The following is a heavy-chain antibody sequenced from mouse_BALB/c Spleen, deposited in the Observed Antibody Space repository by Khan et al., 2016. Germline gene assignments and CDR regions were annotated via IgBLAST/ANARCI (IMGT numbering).Heavy chain of an antibody. Sequence: QVQLQQSGAELVKPAASVTLSCQVTGYTFTNYDINWVRQRPEQGHEWLGWIFPGDGSTKYNEKFKGKATLTTDKSSSTAYMQLSRLTSEDSAVYFYARNYYGSSSWFAYWGQGTLVTVSA. J-gene: IGHJ3*01. CDR3: ARNYYGSSSWFAY. D-gene: IGHD1-1*01. CDR1: GYTFTNYD. CDR2: IFPGDGST. V-gene: IGHV1-85*01.